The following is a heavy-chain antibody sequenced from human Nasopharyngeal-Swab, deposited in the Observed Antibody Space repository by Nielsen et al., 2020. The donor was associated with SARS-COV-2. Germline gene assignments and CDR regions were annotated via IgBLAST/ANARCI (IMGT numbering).Heavy chain of an antibody. Sequence: GESLKISCAASGFTFSSYAMTWVRQAPGKGLEWVSVVTGSGYGTDYADSLQGRFTISRDNANNTLYLQMHSLRAEDTAVYYCARKDVFAYGVDAFDIWGQGTMVTVSS. V-gene: IGHV3-23*01. CDR3: ARKDVFAYGVDAFDI. CDR2: VTGSGYGT. CDR1: GFTFSSYA. J-gene: IGHJ3*02. D-gene: IGHD3-10*01.